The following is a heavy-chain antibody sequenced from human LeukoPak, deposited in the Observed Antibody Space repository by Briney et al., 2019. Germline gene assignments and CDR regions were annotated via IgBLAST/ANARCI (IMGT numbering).Heavy chain of an antibody. CDR3: ARVYEMIRGVIGSDAFDI. D-gene: IGHD3-10*01. CDR2: INPSGGSI. Sequence: ASVKVSCKASGYTFTTYYMHWVRQVPGQGLEWMGIINPSGGSITYAQKFQGRVTMTRDTSTSTVYMELSSLRSEDTAVYYCARVYEMIRGVIGSDAFDIWGQGTMVTVSS. CDR1: GYTFTTYY. V-gene: IGHV1-46*01. J-gene: IGHJ3*02.